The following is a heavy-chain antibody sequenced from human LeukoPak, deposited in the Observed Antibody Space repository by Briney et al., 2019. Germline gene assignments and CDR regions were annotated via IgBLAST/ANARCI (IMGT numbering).Heavy chain of an antibody. CDR3: ARALLSHYYSMDV. V-gene: IGHV5-51*01. CDR2: IYPGDSDT. D-gene: IGHD5/OR15-5a*01. CDR1: GYRFTNYW. J-gene: IGHJ6*02. Sequence: GESLKISCQVSGYRFTNYWIGWVRQMPGKGLEWMGIIYPGDSDTSYSPAFQGQVTISADKSISTAYLQWSSLKASDTAMYYCARALLSHYYSMDVWGQGTTVTVSS.